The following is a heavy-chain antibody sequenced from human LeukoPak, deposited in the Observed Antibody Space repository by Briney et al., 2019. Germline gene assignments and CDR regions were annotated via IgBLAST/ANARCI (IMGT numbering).Heavy chain of an antibody. D-gene: IGHD5-24*01. J-gene: IGHJ6*02. CDR2: ISGSGGST. CDR1: GFTFSSYA. V-gene: IGHV3-23*01. Sequence: GGSLRLSCAASGFTFSSYAMSWVRQAPGQGLEWVSAISGSGGSTYYADSVKGRFTISRDNSKNTLYLQMNSLRAKDTAVYYCAKDVHPVSGDGYTNYYYYGVDVWGQGPRSPSP. CDR3: AKDVHPVSGDGYTNYYYYGVDV.